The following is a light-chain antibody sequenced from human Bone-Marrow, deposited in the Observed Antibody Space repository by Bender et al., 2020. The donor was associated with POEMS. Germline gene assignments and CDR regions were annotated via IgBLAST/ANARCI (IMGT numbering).Light chain of an antibody. V-gene: IGLV2-11*01. CDR3: QSLDSSGTYWV. Sequence: QSALTQPRSVSGSPGQSVTISCTGTSSDIGAYVYVFWYRQYPGKAPKLIIYDFKKRPSGVPERFSGSSSGTTVTLTISGVQAEDEADYYCQSLDSSGTYWVFGGGTKLTVL. CDR1: SSDIGAYVY. J-gene: IGLJ3*02. CDR2: DFK.